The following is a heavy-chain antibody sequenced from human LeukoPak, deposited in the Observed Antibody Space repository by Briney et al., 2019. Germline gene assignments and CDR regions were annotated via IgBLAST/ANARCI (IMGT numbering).Heavy chain of an antibody. V-gene: IGHV1-8*03. D-gene: IGHD2-15*01. Sequence: ASVKVSCKASGYTFTSYDINWVRQATGQGLEWMGWMNPNSGNTGYAQKFQGRVTITRNTSISTAYMELSSLRSEDTAVYYCARVRSPSDIVVVVAASYDPDYWGQGTLVTVSS. CDR2: MNPNSGNT. CDR1: GYTFTSYD. J-gene: IGHJ4*02. CDR3: ARVRSPSDIVVVVAASYDPDY.